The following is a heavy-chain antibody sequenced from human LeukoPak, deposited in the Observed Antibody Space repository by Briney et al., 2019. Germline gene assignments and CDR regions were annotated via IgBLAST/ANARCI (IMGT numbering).Heavy chain of an antibody. CDR1: GYPFSDYY. D-gene: IGHD3-10*01. CDR2: IDPEDGET. J-gene: IGHJ4*02. V-gene: IGHV1-69-2*01. Sequence: ASVKVSCKASGYPFSDYYIHWVQQAPGKGLEWMGRIDPEDGETTYAESFQGRVTFTADRSTYTIYMELNSLTCADRAVYYCARDHEERGPYLDLWGQGTQVIVSS. CDR3: ARDHEERGPYLDL.